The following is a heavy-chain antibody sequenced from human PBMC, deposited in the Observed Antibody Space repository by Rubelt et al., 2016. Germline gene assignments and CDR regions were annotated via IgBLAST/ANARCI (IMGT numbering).Heavy chain of an antibody. CDR2: INPNSGGT. D-gene: IGHD3-22*01. V-gene: IGHV1-2*02. J-gene: IGHJ4*02. CDR3: ATDRNYSDTSGYPDY. Sequence: APGQGLEWMGWINPNSGGTNYAQKFQGRVTMTRDTSISTAYMELSRLRSDDTAVYYCATDRNYSDTSGYPDYWGQGTLVTVSS.